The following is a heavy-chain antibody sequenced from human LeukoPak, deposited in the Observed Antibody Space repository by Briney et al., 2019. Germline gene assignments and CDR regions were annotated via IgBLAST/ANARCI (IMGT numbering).Heavy chain of an antibody. CDR1: GFIVSANF. J-gene: IGHJ4*02. CDR2: ISGSGGST. Sequence: QAGGSLRLSCEASGFIVSANFMSWVRQAPGKGLEWVSAISGSGGSTYYADSVKGRFTISRDNSKNTLYLQMNSLRAEDTAVYYCAKDSRWRATGYYGYWGQGTLVTVSS. V-gene: IGHV3-23*01. D-gene: IGHD3-9*01. CDR3: AKDSRWRATGYYGY.